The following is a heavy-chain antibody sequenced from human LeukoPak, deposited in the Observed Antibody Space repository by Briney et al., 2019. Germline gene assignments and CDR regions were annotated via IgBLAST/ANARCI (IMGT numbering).Heavy chain of an antibody. V-gene: IGHV3-33*01. D-gene: IGHD5-18*01. J-gene: IGHJ4*02. CDR1: GFTFSSYG. CDR2: IWYDGNNR. CDR3: ARPPTAMVTVGIDY. Sequence: GGSLRLSCAASGFTFSSYGMHWVRQAPGKGLEWVAVIWYDGNNRDHADSVKGRFTISRDNSKNTLYLQMSSLRAEDTAVYYCARPPTAMVTVGIDYWGQGTLVTVSS.